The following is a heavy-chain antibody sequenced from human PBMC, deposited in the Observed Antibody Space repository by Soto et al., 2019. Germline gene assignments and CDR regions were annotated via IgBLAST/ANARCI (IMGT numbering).Heavy chain of an antibody. D-gene: IGHD6-19*01. CDR2: INHSGSK. Sequence: LGTLSLTCAGYGGAFRCFYWSWIRPPPRQGLGWVGDINHSGSKKYNPSLKSRVTISVDTSKNQFSLKLSSVTEADTDVYYCARGRYHPSTLYSSGWSHYYYYGMDVWGQGTTVTVSS. J-gene: IGHJ6*02. CDR3: ARGRYHPSTLYSSGWSHYYYYGMDV. V-gene: IGHV4-34*01. CDR1: GGAFRCFY.